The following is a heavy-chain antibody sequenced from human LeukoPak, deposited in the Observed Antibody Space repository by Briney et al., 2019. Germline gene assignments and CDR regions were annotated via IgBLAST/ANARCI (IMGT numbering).Heavy chain of an antibody. V-gene: IGHV3-23*01. CDR2: IGGSGGST. J-gene: IGHJ4*02. CDR3: AKETSMVVRAYFDY. Sequence: PVGSLRLSCGASGFTLSSYAMSWVRQAPGKGLEWVSAIGGSGGSTYYADSVKGRFTISRDNSKNTLYLQMDSLRAEDTAVYYCAKETSMVVRAYFDYWGQGTLVTVSS. CDR1: GFTLSSYA. D-gene: IGHD2-15*01.